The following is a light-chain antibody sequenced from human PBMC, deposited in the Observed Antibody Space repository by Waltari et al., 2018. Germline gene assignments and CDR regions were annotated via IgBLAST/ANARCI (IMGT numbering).Light chain of an antibody. CDR2: EVT. V-gene: IGLV2-8*01. J-gene: IGLJ2*01. Sequence: QSALTQPPSASGSPGQSVAISCTGARSDVGGYNYVSWYQQHPGKAPKLLIYEVTKRPPGVPDRFSGSKSGNTASLTVSGLQAEDEADYYCSSYAGSNNLVFGGGTK. CDR3: SSYAGSNNLV. CDR1: RSDVGGYNY.